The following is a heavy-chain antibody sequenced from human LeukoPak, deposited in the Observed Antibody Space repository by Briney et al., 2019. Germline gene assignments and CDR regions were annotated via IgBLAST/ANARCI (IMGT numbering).Heavy chain of an antibody. CDR1: GYAFTGHY. Sequence: SVKVSCKASGYAFTGHYIHWVRQAPGQGLEWMGWINPNSGGTTYAQKFQGRVTMTRDTSITTAYMELSRLRSDDTAVYYCARVPEGETASLHYFDYWGQGTLVTVSS. V-gene: IGHV1-2*02. D-gene: IGHD2-21*02. CDR2: INPNSGGT. J-gene: IGHJ4*02. CDR3: ARVPEGETASLHYFDY.